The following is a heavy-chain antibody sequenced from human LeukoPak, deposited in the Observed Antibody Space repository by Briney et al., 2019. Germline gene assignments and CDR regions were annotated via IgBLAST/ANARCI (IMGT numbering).Heavy chain of an antibody. D-gene: IGHD3-10*01. Sequence: ATVKISCKASGNTFSDYYMHWVKYAPGKGLEWMGRIDAEDGQTIYAEKFQGRVAITADTSTDTAYMELTSLRSEDTAVYYCTTDRVDRSFDLWGKGTAVSVSS. V-gene: IGHV1-69-2*01. J-gene: IGHJ6*04. CDR3: TTDRVDRSFDL. CDR1: GNTFSDYY. CDR2: IDAEDGQT.